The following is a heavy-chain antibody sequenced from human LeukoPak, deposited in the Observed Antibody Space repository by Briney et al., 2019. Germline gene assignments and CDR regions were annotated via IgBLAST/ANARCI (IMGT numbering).Heavy chain of an antibody. J-gene: IGHJ4*02. CDR2: IIDTGST. D-gene: IGHD3-3*01. CDR3: ARGLASGYPPIPFDY. CDR1: GESSSGYY. Sequence: SETLSLTCVVYGESSSGYYWTWIRQPPGKGLEWIGEIIDTGSTKYNSSLKSRVTISVDTSKNEFSLNLTSVTAADTAIYYCARGLASGYPPIPFDYWGQGTLVTVSS. V-gene: IGHV4-34*12.